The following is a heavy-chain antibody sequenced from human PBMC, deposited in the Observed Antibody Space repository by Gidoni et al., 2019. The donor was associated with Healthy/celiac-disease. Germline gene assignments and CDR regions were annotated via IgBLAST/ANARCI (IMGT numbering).Heavy chain of an antibody. Sequence: QVQLQESGPGLVKPSETLSLTCTVSGGSISSYYWSWIRQPAGKGLEWIGRIYTSGSTNYNPSLKSRVTMSVDTSKNQFSLKLSSVTAADTAVYYCARAIPDSYYYDSSGYYYFDYWGQGTLVTVSS. D-gene: IGHD3-22*01. J-gene: IGHJ4*02. CDR2: IYTSGST. CDR1: GGSISSYY. CDR3: ARAIPDSYYYDSSGYYYFDY. V-gene: IGHV4-4*07.